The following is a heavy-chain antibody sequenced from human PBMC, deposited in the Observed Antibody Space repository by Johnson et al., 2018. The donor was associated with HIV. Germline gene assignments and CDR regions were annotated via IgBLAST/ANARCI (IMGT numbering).Heavy chain of an antibody. J-gene: IGHJ3*02. CDR1: GFTFSDYY. CDR3: AKDQHGPLVPTVMRDDAFDI. D-gene: IGHD5-12*01. V-gene: IGHV3-11*04. CDR2: ISSSGSTI. Sequence: QVQLVESGEGLVKPGGSLRLSCAASGFTFSDYYMSWIRQAPGKGLEWVSYISSSGSTIYYADSVKGRFTISRDNSKNAVYLQMNSLGAGDTAVYYCAKDQHGPLVPTVMRDDAFDIWGQGTMVTVSS.